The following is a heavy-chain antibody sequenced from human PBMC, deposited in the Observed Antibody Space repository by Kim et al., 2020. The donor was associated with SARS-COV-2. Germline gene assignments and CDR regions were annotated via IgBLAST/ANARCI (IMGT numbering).Heavy chain of an antibody. CDR3: FVRLVDI. CDR1: GFTFSNAW. V-gene: IGHV3-15*01. D-gene: IGHD6-19*01. Sequence: GGSLRLSCVASGFTFSNAWMNWVRQAPGKGLEWVGRIRSKPDGGTTDYAAPVKGRFTISRDDSKNTVYVQVNSLKTEDTAVYYCFVRLVDIWGQGTMVTVSS. CDR2: IRSKPDGGTT. J-gene: IGHJ3*02.